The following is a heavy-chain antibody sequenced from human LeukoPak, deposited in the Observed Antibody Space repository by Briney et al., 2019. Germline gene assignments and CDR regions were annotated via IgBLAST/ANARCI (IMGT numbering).Heavy chain of an antibody. Sequence: ASVKVSCKASGYTFTSYDINWVRQATGQGLEWVGWMNPHSGNTAYAQKFQGRVTMTRNTSISTAYMELSSLRSEDTAVYYCAREYHDFWSGYYKAFDYWGQGTLVTVSS. V-gene: IGHV1-8*01. CDR2: MNPHSGNT. D-gene: IGHD3-3*01. J-gene: IGHJ4*02. CDR3: AREYHDFWSGYYKAFDY. CDR1: GYTFTSYD.